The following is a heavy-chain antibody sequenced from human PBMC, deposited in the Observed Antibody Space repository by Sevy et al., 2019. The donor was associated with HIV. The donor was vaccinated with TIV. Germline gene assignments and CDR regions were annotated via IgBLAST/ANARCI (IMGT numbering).Heavy chain of an antibody. CDR2: LSGNGGST. V-gene: IGHV3-23*01. J-gene: IGHJ3*02. D-gene: IGHD1-26*01. CDR3: EKDRVWELGDAFDI. CDR1: GFTFSSYA. Sequence: GGSLRLSCAASGFTFSSYAMNWVRQAPGKGLEWVSGLSGNGGSTNYADSVKGRFTISRDNSKNTLYLQMNSLRAEDTAIYYCEKDRVWELGDAFDIWGQGTMVTVSS.